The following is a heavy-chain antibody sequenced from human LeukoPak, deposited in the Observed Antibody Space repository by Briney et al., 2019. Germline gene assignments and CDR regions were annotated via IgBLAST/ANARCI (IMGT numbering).Heavy chain of an antibody. J-gene: IGHJ4*02. CDR3: ARGGAARQIENFDY. CDR2: TNSDGSST. Sequence: GGSLRLSCAASGFTFSSYWMHWVRQAPGKGLVWFSRTNSDGSSTSYADSVKGRFTISRDNAKNTLYLQMNSLRAEDTAVYYCARGGAARQIENFDYWGQGTLVTVSS. CDR1: GFTFSSYW. D-gene: IGHD6-6*01. V-gene: IGHV3-74*01.